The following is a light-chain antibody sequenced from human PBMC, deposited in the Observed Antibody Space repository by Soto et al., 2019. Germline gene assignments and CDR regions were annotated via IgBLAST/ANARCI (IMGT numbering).Light chain of an antibody. V-gene: IGLV2-11*01. CDR3: CSYAGSYTYVV. Sequence: QSALTQPRSVSGSPGQSVTISCTETSSDVGGYNYVSWYQQHPGKAPKLMIYDVSKRPSGVPDRFSGSKSGNTASLTISGLQAEDEADYYCCSYAGSYTYVVFGGGTQLTVL. J-gene: IGLJ2*01. CDR2: DVS. CDR1: SSDVGGYNY.